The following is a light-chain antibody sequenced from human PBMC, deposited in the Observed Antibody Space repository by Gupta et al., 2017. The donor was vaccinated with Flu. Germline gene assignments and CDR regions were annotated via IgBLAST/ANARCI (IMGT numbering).Light chain of an antibody. CDR2: EVA. J-gene: IGLJ3*02. CDR1: SSDVGGHNY. Sequence: TGTSSDVGGHNYVSWYQQHPGKAPKVLIYEVAKRPSGVSDCFSGSRSGNTASLTISGLQAGDEANYYCSSYTNSLVFGGGTKLTVL. CDR3: SSYTNSLV. V-gene: IGLV2-14*01.